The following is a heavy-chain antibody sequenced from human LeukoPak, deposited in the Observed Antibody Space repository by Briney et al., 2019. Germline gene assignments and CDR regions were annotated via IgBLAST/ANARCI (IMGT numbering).Heavy chain of an antibody. V-gene: IGHV1-8*03. Sequence: ASAKVSCKASGYTFTTYDINWVRQATRQGVERMGRMNPNSANTRYAQKFQGRVTITRNTSISTAYMEPNSLRSDDTAVYYCARARLVRGPVTPLYYFDYWGQGVLVTVPS. D-gene: IGHD2-8*02. J-gene: IGHJ4*02. CDR1: GYTFTTYD. CDR3: ARARLVRGPVTPLYYFDY. CDR2: MNPNSANT.